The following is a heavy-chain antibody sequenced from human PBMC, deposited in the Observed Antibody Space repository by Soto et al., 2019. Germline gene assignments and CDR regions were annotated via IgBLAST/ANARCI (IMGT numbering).Heavy chain of an antibody. D-gene: IGHD6-19*01. Sequence: KESGPVLVTPTETLTLTCTVSGFSLSNARMGVSWIRQPPGKALEWLAHIFSNDEKSYSTSLKSRLTISKDTSKSQVVLTMTNMDPVDTATYYCARSRLERQWLAYFDYWGQGTLVTVSS. CDR3: ARSRLERQWLAYFDY. CDR1: GFSLSNARMG. V-gene: IGHV2-26*01. J-gene: IGHJ4*02. CDR2: IFSNDEK.